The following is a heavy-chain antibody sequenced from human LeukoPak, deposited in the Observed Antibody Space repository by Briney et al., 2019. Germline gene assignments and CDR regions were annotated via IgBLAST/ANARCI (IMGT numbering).Heavy chain of an antibody. J-gene: IGHJ3*02. V-gene: IGHV3-23*01. CDR2: ISGSGGST. D-gene: IGHD3-22*01. CDR1: GFTFSSYA. CDR3: AKASTYDSSGYTAFDI. Sequence: HPGGSLRLSCAASGFTFSSYAMSWVRQAPGKGLEWVSAISGSGGSTYYADSVKGRFTISRDNSKNTLYLQMNSLRAEDTAVYYCAKASTYDSSGYTAFDIWGQGTMVTVSS.